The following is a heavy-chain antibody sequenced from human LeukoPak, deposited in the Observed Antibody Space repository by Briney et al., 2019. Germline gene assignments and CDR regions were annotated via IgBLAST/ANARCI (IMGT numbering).Heavy chain of an antibody. CDR2: IYYSGST. D-gene: IGHD3-22*01. CDR3: ARYLKGHYDSSGYPDY. V-gene: IGHV4-31*03. CDR1: GGSISSGGYY. Sequence: SQTLSLTCTVSGGSISSGGYYWSWIRQHPGKGLEWIGYIYYSGSTYYNPSLKSRVTISVGTSKNQFSLKLSSVTAADTAVYYCARYLKGHYDSSGYPDYCGQGTLVTVSS. J-gene: IGHJ4*02.